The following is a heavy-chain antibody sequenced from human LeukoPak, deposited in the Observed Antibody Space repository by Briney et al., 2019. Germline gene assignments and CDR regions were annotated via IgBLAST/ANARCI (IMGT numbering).Heavy chain of an antibody. CDR2: IRYDGSDK. Sequence: GGSLRLSCAASGFSFSTYGMRWVRQAPGKGLERVAFIRYDGSDKYYVDSVRGRFTISRDNSKNTLYLQMNSLRAEDTAVYYCAKDGAFDYWGQGTLVTVSS. CDR3: AKDGAFDY. CDR1: GFSFSTYG. V-gene: IGHV3-30*02. J-gene: IGHJ4*02.